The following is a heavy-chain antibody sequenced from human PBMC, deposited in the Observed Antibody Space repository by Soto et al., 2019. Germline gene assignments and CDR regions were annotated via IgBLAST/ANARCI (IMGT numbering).Heavy chain of an antibody. Sequence: GESLKISCKGSGYNFAGYWIAWVRQMPGKGLELMGIIYPSDSDTRYRPSFQGQVTISADKSISSAYLQWSSLRASDTAMYYCARGGVSTRTFDYLGQGALVTVSS. CDR1: GYNFAGYW. V-gene: IGHV5-51*01. CDR3: ARGGVSTRTFDY. J-gene: IGHJ4*02. CDR2: IYPSDSDT. D-gene: IGHD3-3*01.